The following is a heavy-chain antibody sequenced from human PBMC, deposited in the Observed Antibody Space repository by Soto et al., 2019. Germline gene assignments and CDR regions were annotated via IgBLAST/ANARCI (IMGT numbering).Heavy chain of an antibody. V-gene: IGHV3-23*01. D-gene: IGHD2-15*01. CDR3: AKGSGGNCYSHFDY. CDR1: GFTFSSYA. CDR2: ICGSGGAT. Sequence: VGSLRLSCAASGFTFSSYAMSWVRQAPGKGLEWVSAICGSGGATYYTDSVKGRFTISRDNSKNTLHLQMNNLRAEDTAIYYCAKGSGGNCYSHFDYCGQGTLVTVSS. J-gene: IGHJ4*02.